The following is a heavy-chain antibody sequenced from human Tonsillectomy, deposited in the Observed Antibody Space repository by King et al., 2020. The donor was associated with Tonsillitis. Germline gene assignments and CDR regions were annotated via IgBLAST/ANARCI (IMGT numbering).Heavy chain of an antibody. D-gene: IGHD2-2*01. J-gene: IGHJ1*01. CDR3: ASASCSSTTCYRPEYFQE. CDR1: GGSISSGGYY. V-gene: IGHV4-31*03. CDR2: IYYSGST. Sequence: QLQESGPGLVKPSQTLSLTCIVSGGSISSGGYYWCWIRQNPGKGPEWIGYIYYSGSTYYNPSLKSRISISVDTSKNQFSLNLTSVTAADTAVYYCASASCSSTTCYRPEYFQEWGQGTLVTVSS.